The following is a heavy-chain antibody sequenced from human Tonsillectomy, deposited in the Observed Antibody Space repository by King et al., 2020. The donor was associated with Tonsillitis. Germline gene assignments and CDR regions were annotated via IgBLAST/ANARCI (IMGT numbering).Heavy chain of an antibody. V-gene: IGHV3-30*04. CDR3: ARAFFTGDYWYFDL. D-gene: IGHD4-17*01. CDR2: ISYDGSNK. J-gene: IGHJ2*01. Sequence: VQLVGSGGGVVQPGRSLRLSCAASGFTFGSYAMHWVRQAPGKGLEWVAVISYDGSNKYYADSVKGRFTISRDNSKNTLYLQMNSLRAEDTAVYYCARAFFTGDYWYFDLWGRGTLVTVSS. CDR1: GFTFGSYA.